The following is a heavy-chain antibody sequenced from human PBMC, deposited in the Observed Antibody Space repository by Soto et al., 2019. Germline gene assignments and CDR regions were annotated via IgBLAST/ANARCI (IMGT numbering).Heavy chain of an antibody. CDR2: IWYEGSET. Sequence: QVQLVESGGGMVHPGESLRLSCSAAGFIFSGYAMHWVRQAPGKGREWVAMIWYEGSETYYADSVRCRFVISRDNSKDMVYLQMTSLRAEDTAVCYCANDGLARAINFWGQGVPVTVSS. CDR1: GFIFSGYA. CDR3: ANDGLARAINF. D-gene: IGHD5-12*01. J-gene: IGHJ4*02. V-gene: IGHV3-33*06.